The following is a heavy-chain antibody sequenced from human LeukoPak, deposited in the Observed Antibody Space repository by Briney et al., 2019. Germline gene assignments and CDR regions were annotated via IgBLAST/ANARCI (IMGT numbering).Heavy chain of an antibody. CDR3: ARGPPEYCSGGSCYSGRNWIDP. V-gene: IGHV1-2*02. Sequence: GASVKVSCKASGYIFTGYYIHWVRQAPGQGLEWMGWINPNSGGADYAQNFQGRVTMTRDTSINTAYMALSRLRSDDTAVYYCARGPPEYCSGGSCYSGRNWIDPWGQGTLVTVSS. J-gene: IGHJ5*02. CDR2: INPNSGGA. D-gene: IGHD2-15*01. CDR1: GYIFTGYY.